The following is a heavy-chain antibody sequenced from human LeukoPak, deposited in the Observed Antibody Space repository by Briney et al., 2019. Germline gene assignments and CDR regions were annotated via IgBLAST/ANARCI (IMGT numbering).Heavy chain of an antibody. J-gene: IGHJ4*02. CDR3: ARAFHVDY. CDR1: GFTFSSYA. Sequence: PGGSLRLSCAASGFTFSSYAMHWVRQALGKGLEWVAVISYDGSNKYYADSVKGRFTISRDNSKNTLYLQMNSLRAEDTAVYYCARAFHVDYWGQGTLVTVSS. V-gene: IGHV3-30-3*01. CDR2: ISYDGSNK.